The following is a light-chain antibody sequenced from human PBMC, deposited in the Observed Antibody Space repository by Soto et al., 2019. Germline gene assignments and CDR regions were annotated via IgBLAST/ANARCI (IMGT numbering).Light chain of an antibody. CDR1: SSDVGAYDY. V-gene: IGLV2-8*01. J-gene: IGLJ2*01. CDR2: DVT. CDR3: SSYAGNKLL. Sequence: QSALTQPASVSGSPGQSITISCTATSSDVGAYDYVSWYQQYPGKAPKLMIYDVTKRPSGVPDRFSGSKSGNTASLTVSGLRAEDEADYYCSSYAGNKLLFGGGTKLTVL.